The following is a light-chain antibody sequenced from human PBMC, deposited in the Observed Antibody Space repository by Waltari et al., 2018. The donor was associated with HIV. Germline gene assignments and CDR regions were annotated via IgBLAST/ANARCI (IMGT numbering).Light chain of an antibody. Sequence: IQMTQSPSTLSASVGDRVTITCRARQSISGWLAWYQQKPGKAPKLLIYKASSLESGVPSRFSGNGFGTEFTLTISSLQPDDFATYYCQQYNLYSWTFGQGTKVESK. CDR3: QQYNLYSWT. CDR2: KAS. V-gene: IGKV1-5*03. CDR1: QSISGW. J-gene: IGKJ1*01.